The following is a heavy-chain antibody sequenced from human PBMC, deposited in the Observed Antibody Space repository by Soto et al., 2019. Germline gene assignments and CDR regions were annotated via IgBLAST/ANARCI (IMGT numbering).Heavy chain of an antibody. CDR1: GGSFSGYY. Sequence: SETLSLTCAVYGGSFSGYYWSWIRQPPGKGLEWIGEINHSGSTNYNPSLKSRVTISVDTSKNQFSLKLSSVTAADTAVYYCARGGITMVRGPYGRPRDGFDPWGKGTRVTVSS. CDR2: INHSGST. V-gene: IGHV4-34*01. CDR3: ARGGITMVRGPYGRPRDGFDP. J-gene: IGHJ5*02. D-gene: IGHD3-10*01.